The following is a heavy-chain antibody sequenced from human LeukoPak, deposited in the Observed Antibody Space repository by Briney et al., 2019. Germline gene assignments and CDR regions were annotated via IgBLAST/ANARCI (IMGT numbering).Heavy chain of an antibody. CDR3: ARADFDYYGSGSYCTFDY. J-gene: IGHJ4*02. Sequence: GASVKVSCKASGGTFSSYAISWVRQAPGQGLEWMGGIIPIFGTANYAQKFQGRVTITADESTSTAYMELSSLRSEDTAVYYCARADFDYYGSGSYCTFDYWGQGTLVTVSS. CDR1: GGTFSSYA. D-gene: IGHD3-10*01. V-gene: IGHV1-69*13. CDR2: IIPIFGTA.